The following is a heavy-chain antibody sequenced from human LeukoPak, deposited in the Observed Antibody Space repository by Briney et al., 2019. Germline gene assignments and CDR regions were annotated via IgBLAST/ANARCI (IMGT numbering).Heavy chain of an antibody. J-gene: IGHJ4*02. V-gene: IGHV4-61*01. CDR1: GGSISSGTYF. D-gene: IGHD3-10*01. CDR2: IYKSGST. CDR3: ARGVRTVWFGESDGYYFAY. Sequence: PSETLSLTCTVSGGSISSGTYFWTWIRQPPGKGLEWIGHIYKSGSTNYNPSLKSRVTMSVDTSKNQFSLKLSSVTAADTAVYYCARGVRTVWFGESDGYYFAYWGQGTLVTVSS.